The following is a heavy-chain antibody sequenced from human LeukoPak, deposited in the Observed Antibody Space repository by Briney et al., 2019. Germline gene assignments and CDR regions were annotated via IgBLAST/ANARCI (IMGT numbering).Heavy chain of an antibody. CDR2: INQSCGRT. V-gene: IGHV1-46*01. J-gene: IGHJ6*03. CDR3: ARDGAAYYDFWSGYFYYYYMDV. CDR1: GYTFTSYY. D-gene: IGHD3-3*01. Sequence: ASVKVSCKASGYTFTSYYMHWVRQAPGQGLEWMGIINQSCGRTSYVQRFQGRVTITRHMSTRTDDLELSSLSSEDTAVYYCARDGAAYYDFWSGYFYYYYMDVWGKGTTVTVSS.